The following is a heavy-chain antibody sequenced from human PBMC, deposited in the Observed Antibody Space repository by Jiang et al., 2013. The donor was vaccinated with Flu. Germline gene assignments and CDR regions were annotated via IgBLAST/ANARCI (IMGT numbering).Heavy chain of an antibody. CDR3: ARYPYGDYTRGWDAFDI. CDR2: IYYTGTA. Sequence: GSGLVKPSETLSLTCTVSGDSVSSGKSYWGWIRQSPGKGLEWIGTIYYTGTAYYSPYLKSRVTLSIDTSKRQVSLKLNSVTAADTAVYYCARYPYGDYTRGWDAFDIWGQGTLVTVSS. D-gene: IGHD4-17*01. J-gene: IGHJ3*02. CDR1: GDSVSSGKSY. V-gene: IGHV4-39*01.